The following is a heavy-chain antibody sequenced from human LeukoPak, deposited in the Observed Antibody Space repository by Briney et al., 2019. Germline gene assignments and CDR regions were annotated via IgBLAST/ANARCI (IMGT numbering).Heavy chain of an antibody. J-gene: IGHJ4*02. CDR2: ISYDGSNK. D-gene: IGHD4-17*01. CDR1: GFTFSSYA. V-gene: IGHV3-30-3*01. CDR3: ASSPTTPYYFDY. Sequence: GGSLRLSCAASGFTFSSYAMHWVRQAPGKGLEWVAVISYDGSNKYYADSVKGRFTISRDNSKNTLYLQMNSLRAEDTAVYYCASSPTTPYYFDYWGQGTLVTVSS.